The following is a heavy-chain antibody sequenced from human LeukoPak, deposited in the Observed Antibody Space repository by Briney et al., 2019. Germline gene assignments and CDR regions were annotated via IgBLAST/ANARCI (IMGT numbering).Heavy chain of an antibody. D-gene: IGHD2-15*01. CDR3: ARLPYCSGGSCRTYYYYGMDV. V-gene: IGHV4-31*03. Sequence: SETLSLTCTVSGGSISSGVYYWSWIRQHPGKGLEWIGYIYYSGSTYYNPSLKSRVTISVDTSKNQFSLKLSSVTAADTAVYYCARLPYCSGGSCRTYYYYGMDVWGQGTTVTVSS. J-gene: IGHJ6*02. CDR1: GGSISSGVYY. CDR2: IYYSGST.